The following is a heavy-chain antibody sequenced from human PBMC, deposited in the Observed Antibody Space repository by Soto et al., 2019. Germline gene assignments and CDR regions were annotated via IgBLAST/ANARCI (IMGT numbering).Heavy chain of an antibody. J-gene: IGHJ4*02. CDR1: GGSISSGGYY. CDR2: IYYSGST. Sequence: QVQLQESGPGLVKPSQTLSLTCTVSGGSISSGGYYWSWIRQHPGKGLEWIGYIYYSGSTYYNPSLKRRVTISVDTYKNQFSRKLSSVTAADTAVYYCAREGLVGYSYGYYDYWGQGTLVTVSS. D-gene: IGHD5-18*01. V-gene: IGHV4-31*03. CDR3: AREGLVGYSYGYYDY.